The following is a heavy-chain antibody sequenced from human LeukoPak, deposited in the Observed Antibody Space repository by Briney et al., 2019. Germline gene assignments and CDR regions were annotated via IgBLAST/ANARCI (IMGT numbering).Heavy chain of an antibody. Sequence: GGSLRLSCAASGFTLSNAWMTWVRQAPGKGLEWVGRIKSKTDGGTTDYAAPVKGRFTISRDDSKSTLYLQTNSLKTEDTAVYYCTRIGGSGGLDPWGQGTLVTVSS. CDR3: TRIGGSGGLDP. D-gene: IGHD3-10*01. V-gene: IGHV3-15*01. CDR1: GFTLSNAW. J-gene: IGHJ5*02. CDR2: IKSKTDGGTT.